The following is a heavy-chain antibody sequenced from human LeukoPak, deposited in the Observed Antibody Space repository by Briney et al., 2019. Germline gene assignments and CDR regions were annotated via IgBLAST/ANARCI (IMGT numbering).Heavy chain of an antibody. CDR3: ARIGVLLASDY. D-gene: IGHD2-15*01. CDR2: ISSSGSTI. CDR1: GFTFSGYE. V-gene: IGHV3-48*03. J-gene: IGHJ4*02. Sequence: GGSLRLSCAASGFTFSGYEMNWVRQAPGKGLEWVSYISSSGSTIYYADSVKGRFTISRDNAKNSLYLQMNSLRAEDTAVYYCARIGVLLASDYWGQGILVTVSS.